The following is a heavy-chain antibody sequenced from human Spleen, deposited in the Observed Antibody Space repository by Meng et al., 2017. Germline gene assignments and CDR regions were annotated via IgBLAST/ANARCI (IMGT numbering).Heavy chain of an antibody. V-gene: IGHV1-18*01. Sequence: QVQLVQLGAEGKKPGASVKISCKASGYTFTSYDISWVRQAPGQGLEWMGWFSGYNGNTNYAQKFQGRVTMTTDTSTRTAYMELRRLTSDDTAVYYCARALNGDSRLDYWGQGTLVTVSS. J-gene: IGHJ4*02. CDR2: FSGYNGNT. CDR1: GYTFTSYD. D-gene: IGHD4-17*01. CDR3: ARALNGDSRLDY.